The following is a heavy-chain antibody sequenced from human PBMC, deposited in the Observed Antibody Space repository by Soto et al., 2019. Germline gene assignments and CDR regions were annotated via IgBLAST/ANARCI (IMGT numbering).Heavy chain of an antibody. CDR1: GYSFTSYW. J-gene: IGHJ4*02. CDR2: IYPGDSDT. D-gene: IGHD6-6*01. CDR3: ARLPRSSSPRPQYYFDY. V-gene: IGHV5-51*01. Sequence: GESLKISCKGSGYSFTSYWIGWVRQMPGKGLEWMGIIYPGDSDTRYSPSFQGQVTISADKSISTAYLQWSSLKASDTAMYYCARLPRSSSPRPQYYFDYWGQGTLVTVSS.